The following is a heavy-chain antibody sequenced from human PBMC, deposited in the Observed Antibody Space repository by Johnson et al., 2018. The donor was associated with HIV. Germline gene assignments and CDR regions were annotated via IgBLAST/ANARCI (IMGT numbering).Heavy chain of an antibody. CDR1: GFTFSSYW. J-gene: IGHJ3*02. Sequence: MQLVESGGGVVQPGRSLRLSCAASGFTFSSYWMSWVRQAPGKGLEWVSYISSSGSTIYYAASVKGRFTISRDNSKNTLYLQMNSLRAEDTAVYYCARGGYSTILDAFDIWGQGTMVTVSS. CDR3: ARGGYSTILDAFDI. D-gene: IGHD6-13*01. V-gene: IGHV3-48*01. CDR2: ISSSGSTI.